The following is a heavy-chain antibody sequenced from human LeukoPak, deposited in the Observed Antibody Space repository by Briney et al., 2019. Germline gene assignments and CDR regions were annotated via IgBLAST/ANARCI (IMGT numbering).Heavy chain of an antibody. D-gene: IGHD6-13*01. CDR1: GYTFTSYY. J-gene: IGHJ3*02. CDR2: INPSGGST. CDR3: ATPQQLDAFDI. Sequence: GASVKVSCKASGYTFTSYYMHWVRQAPGQGLEWMGIINPSGGSTSYAQKFQGRVTMTRDMSTSTVYMELSSLRSEDTAVYYCATPQQLDAFDIWGQGTMVTVSS. V-gene: IGHV1-46*01.